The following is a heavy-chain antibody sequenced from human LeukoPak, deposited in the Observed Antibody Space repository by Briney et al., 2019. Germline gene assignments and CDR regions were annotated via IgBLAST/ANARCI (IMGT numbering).Heavy chain of an antibody. V-gene: IGHV3-9*03. CDR1: GFIFDDYA. CDR3: AKAAGPYSYGYVFDY. D-gene: IGHD5-18*01. J-gene: IGHJ4*02. Sequence: KPGGSLRLSCAASGFIFDDYAMHWVRQAPGKGLEWVSGISWNSGSIGYADSVKGRFTISRDNAKNSLYLQMNSLRAEDMALYYCAKAAGPYSYGYVFDYWGQGTLVTVSS. CDR2: ISWNSGSI.